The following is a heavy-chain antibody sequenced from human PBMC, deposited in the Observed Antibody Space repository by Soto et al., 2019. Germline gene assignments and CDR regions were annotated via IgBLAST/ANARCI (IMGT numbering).Heavy chain of an antibody. J-gene: IGHJ6*02. Sequence: GGSLRLSCAASGFTFRTYAMSWVRQAPGKGLEWASSISGSGGPSYYADSVKGRFTISRDDSKNTLYLQMNSLSAEDTAIYYCAKGSGQNPYYNAMDVWGQGTTVTVSS. CDR2: ISGSGGPS. CDR1: GFTFRTYA. CDR3: AKGSGQNPYYNAMDV. V-gene: IGHV3-23*01. D-gene: IGHD2-15*01.